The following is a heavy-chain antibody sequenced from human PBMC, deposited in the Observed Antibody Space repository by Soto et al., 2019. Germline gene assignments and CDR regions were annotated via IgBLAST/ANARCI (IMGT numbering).Heavy chain of an antibody. J-gene: IGHJ3*01. D-gene: IGHD3-16*01. CDR2: TYYRSKWYN. CDR3: ARQTTVTWGSAFDL. CDR1: GDSVSSTSAA. Sequence: SPTLSLTCAISGDSVSSTSAAWNWIRQSPSRGLEWLGRTYYRSKWYNDYAVSVKSRITITPDTSKNQLSLQLNSVTPEDTAGYYCARQTTVTWGSAFDLWGQGTMVTVSS. V-gene: IGHV6-1*01.